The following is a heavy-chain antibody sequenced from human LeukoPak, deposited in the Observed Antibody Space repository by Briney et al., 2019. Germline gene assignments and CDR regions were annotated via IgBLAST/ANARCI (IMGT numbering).Heavy chain of an antibody. CDR1: GFTFSDYY. V-gene: IGHV4-39*01. Sequence: PGGSLRLSCAASGFTFSDYYMSWIRQAPGKGLEWIGSIYYSGSTYYNPSLKSRVTISVDTSKNQFSLKLSSVTAADTAVYYCARRVGASSFDYWGQGTLVTVSS. CDR2: IYYSGST. J-gene: IGHJ4*02. D-gene: IGHD1-26*01. CDR3: ARRVGASSFDY.